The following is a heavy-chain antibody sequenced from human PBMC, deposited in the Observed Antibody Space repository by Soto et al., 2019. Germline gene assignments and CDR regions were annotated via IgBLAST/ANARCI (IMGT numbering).Heavy chain of an antibody. V-gene: IGHV3-30-3*01. CDR1: GFTFSSYA. J-gene: IGHJ5*02. D-gene: IGHD3-16*01. CDR3: ARDWGLGDNWFDP. CDR2: ISHDGSNK. Sequence: QVQLVESGGGVVQPGRSLRLSCAASGFTFSSYAMHWVRQAPGKGLEWVAVISHDGSNKYYADSVKGRFTISRDNSKNTLYLQMNSLTAEDTEVYYCARDWGLGDNWFDPWGQGPLVTVSS.